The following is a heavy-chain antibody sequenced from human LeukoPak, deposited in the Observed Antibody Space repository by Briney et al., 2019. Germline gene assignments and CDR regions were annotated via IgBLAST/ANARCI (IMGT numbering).Heavy chain of an antibody. D-gene: IGHD5-12*01. CDR1: GFTFSSYW. J-gene: IGHJ4*02. V-gene: IGHV3-7*01. CDR3: ARDRGYCLDY. Sequence: GGSLRLSCAAYGFTFSSYWMSWVRQAPGKGLEWVANIKQDGSEKYYVDSVKGRFTISRDNAKNSLYLQMNSLRAEDTAVYYCARDRGYCLDYWGQGTLVTVSS. CDR2: IKQDGSEK.